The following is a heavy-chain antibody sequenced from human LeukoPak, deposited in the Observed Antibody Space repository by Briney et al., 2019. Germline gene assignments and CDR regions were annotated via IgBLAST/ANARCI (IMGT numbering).Heavy chain of an antibody. Sequence: GGSLRLSCAASGFTFSSYGMHWVRQAPGKGLEWVAVIWFDGSNKYYADSVKGRFTISRDNSKNTLYLQMNSLSAEDTAVYYCARHPGSYYDSSGYYFDAFDTWGQGTMVTVSS. J-gene: IGHJ3*02. V-gene: IGHV3-33*08. D-gene: IGHD3-22*01. CDR1: GFTFSSYG. CDR2: IWFDGSNK. CDR3: ARHPGSYYDSSGYYFDAFDT.